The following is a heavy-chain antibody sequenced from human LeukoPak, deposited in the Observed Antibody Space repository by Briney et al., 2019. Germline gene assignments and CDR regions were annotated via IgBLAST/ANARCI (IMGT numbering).Heavy chain of an antibody. D-gene: IGHD2-2*02. CDR2: IIPIFGTA. CDR3: ARGIPPGDAFDI. CDR1: GGTFSNYA. V-gene: IGHV1-69*06. Sequence: ASAKVSCKASGGTFSNYAISWVRQAPGQGLEWMGGIIPIFGTANYAQKFRGRVTITADKSTRTAYMELSSLRSEDTAVYYCARGIPPGDAFDIWGQGTMVTVSS. J-gene: IGHJ3*02.